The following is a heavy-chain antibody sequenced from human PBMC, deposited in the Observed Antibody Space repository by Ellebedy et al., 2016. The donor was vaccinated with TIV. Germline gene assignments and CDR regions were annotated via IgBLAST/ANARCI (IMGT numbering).Heavy chain of an antibody. CDR3: ARGRDMTTVTKHGFDL. CDR2: IGGLDTGT. CDR1: GFSFSVYA. D-gene: IGHD4-17*01. J-gene: IGHJ3*01. V-gene: IGHV3-23*03. Sequence: GGSLRLXXAASGFSFSVYAMTWVRQAPGKGLEWISLIGGLDTGTYYADSVKGRFTISRDNYYNRVYVQMNSLRDEDTAVYYCARGRDMTTVTKHGFDLWGQGTVVTVSS.